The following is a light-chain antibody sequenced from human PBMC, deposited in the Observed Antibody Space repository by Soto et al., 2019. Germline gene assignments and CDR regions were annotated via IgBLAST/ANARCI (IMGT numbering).Light chain of an antibody. CDR1: QSISTY. Sequence: DIQMTQSPSSLSASVGNRVTITCRASQSISTYLNWYQKKPGKAPKLLIYAASSLQSGVPSRFSGSGSGTLFTLTISSLQPEDFATYYCQQTSSTPVTFGQGTRLEIK. CDR2: AAS. V-gene: IGKV1-39*01. J-gene: IGKJ5*01. CDR3: QQTSSTPVT.